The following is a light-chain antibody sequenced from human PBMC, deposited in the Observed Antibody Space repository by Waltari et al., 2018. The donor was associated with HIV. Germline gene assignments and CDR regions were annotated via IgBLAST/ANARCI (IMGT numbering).Light chain of an antibody. CDR2: DDI. CDR3: QVWDSSSDHL. V-gene: IGLV3-21*02. Sequence: SYVPTQPPSVSVAPGQTARITCGGNNIGSKSVHWYQQMPGQAPVLVIYDDIGRPSGIPERFSGSNSGNTATLTISRVEAGDEADYYCQVWDSSSDHLFGGGTKVTVL. CDR1: NIGSKS. J-gene: IGLJ2*01.